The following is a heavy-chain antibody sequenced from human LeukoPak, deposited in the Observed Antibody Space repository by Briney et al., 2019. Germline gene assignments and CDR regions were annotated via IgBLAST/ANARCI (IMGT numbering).Heavy chain of an antibody. D-gene: IGHD2-2*01. CDR3: TRQVVVVPAASRFYYYYYYMDV. CDR2: IKSKANSYAT. CDR1: GFTFSGSA. Sequence: QPGGSLRLSCAASGFTFSGSAMHWVRQASGKGLEWVGRIKSKANSYATAYAASVKGRFNISRDDSKNTAYLQMNSLKTEDTAVYYCTRQVVVVPAASRFYYYYYYMDVWGKGTTVTVSS. V-gene: IGHV3-73*01. J-gene: IGHJ6*03.